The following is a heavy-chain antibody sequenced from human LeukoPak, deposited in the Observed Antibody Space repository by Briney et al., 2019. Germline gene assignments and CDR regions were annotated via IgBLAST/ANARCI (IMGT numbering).Heavy chain of an antibody. J-gene: IGHJ3*02. D-gene: IGHD3-10*01. CDR3: ARPPRGSDAFDI. CDR1: GFTFSDYY. Sequence: GGSLRPSCAASGFTFSDYYMSWIRQAPGKGLEWVSYISSSGSTIYYADSVKGRFTISRDNAKNPLYLQMNSLRAEDTAVYYCARPPRGSDAFDIWGQGTMVTVSS. V-gene: IGHV3-11*01. CDR2: ISSSGSTI.